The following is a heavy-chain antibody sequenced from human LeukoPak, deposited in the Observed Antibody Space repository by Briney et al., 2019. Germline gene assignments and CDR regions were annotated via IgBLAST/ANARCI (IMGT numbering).Heavy chain of an antibody. CDR1: GYTLTELS. CDR3: ATGAPTIFGVVRFFDY. CDR2: FDPEDGET. Sequence: GASVKVSCKVSGYTLTELSMHWVRQAPGKGLEWMGGFDPEDGETIYAQKFQGRVTMTEDTSTDTAYMELSSLRSEDTAVYYCATGAPTIFGVVRFFDYWGQGTLVTVSS. V-gene: IGHV1-24*01. J-gene: IGHJ4*02. D-gene: IGHD3-3*01.